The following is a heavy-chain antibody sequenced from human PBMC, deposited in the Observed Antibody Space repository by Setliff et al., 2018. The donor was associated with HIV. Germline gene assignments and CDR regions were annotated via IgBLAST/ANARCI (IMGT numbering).Heavy chain of an antibody. CDR3: VRISNGFEPNAFDT. D-gene: IGHD3-22*01. CDR1: GGPLSGYF. Sequence: TSETLSLTCAVYGGPLSGYFWSWIRQSPGKGLEWIGEISFSGTTNYNPSLKSRVTISIDTSKEWFSLQLTSVTRADTATYYCVRISNGFEPNAFDTWGLGTMVTVSS. CDR2: ISFSGTT. J-gene: IGHJ3*02. V-gene: IGHV4-34*01.